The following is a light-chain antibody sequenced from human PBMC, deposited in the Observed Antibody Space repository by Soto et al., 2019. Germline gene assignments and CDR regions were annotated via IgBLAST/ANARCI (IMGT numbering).Light chain of an antibody. CDR1: SSNIGNHF. V-gene: IGLV1-51*02. CDR3: GTWDSTLSPGRAV. J-gene: IGLJ1*01. Sequence: QSVLTQPPSVSAAPGQKVTISCSGSSSNIGNHFVSWYQHLPGTAPKLLMYENDKRPSGIPDRFSGSKSGTSATLGITGLQTGDEADYYCGTWDSTLSPGRAVFGTGTKLTVL. CDR2: END.